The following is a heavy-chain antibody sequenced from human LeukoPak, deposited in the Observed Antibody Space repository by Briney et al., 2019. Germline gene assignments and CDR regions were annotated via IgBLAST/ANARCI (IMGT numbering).Heavy chain of an antibody. CDR1: GGSISSYY. CDR3: ARDSRPTYYDRAFDI. CDR2: IYYSGST. Sequence: SETLSLTCTVSGGSISSYYWSWIRQPPGKGLEWVGYIYYSGSTNYNPSLKSRVTISVDTSKNQFSLKLSSVTAADTAVYYCARDSRPTYYDRAFDIWGQGTMVTVSS. D-gene: IGHD3-16*01. J-gene: IGHJ3*02. V-gene: IGHV4-59*01.